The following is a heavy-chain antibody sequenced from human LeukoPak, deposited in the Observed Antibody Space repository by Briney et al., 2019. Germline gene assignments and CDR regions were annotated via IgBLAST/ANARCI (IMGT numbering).Heavy chain of an antibody. V-gene: IGHV4-4*02. D-gene: IGHD6-6*01. J-gene: IGHJ4*02. CDR1: GGSISSNNW. Sequence: PSGTLSLTCAVSGGSISSNNWWSWVRQPPGKGLEWIGEIYHSGNSNYNPSLKSRVTISVDKSNNQFSLKLSSVTAADTAVYYCARDVGARLPGYWGQGTLVTVS. CDR3: ARDVGARLPGY. CDR2: IYHSGNS.